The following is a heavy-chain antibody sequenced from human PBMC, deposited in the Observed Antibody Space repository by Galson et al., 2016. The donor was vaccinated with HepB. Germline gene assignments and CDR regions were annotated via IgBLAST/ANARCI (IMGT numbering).Heavy chain of an antibody. J-gene: IGHJ6*02. CDR2: ISSDGSNK. V-gene: IGHV3-30*18. CDR1: GFTFGSYW. CDR3: AKDVGGARGSRGWSWGASYDYYYYGMDV. Sequence: SLRLSCAASGFTFGSYWMSWVRQAPGKGLEWVAVISSDGSNKYYADSVKGRFTTSRDNPKNTLYLQMSSLRPEDTAVYYCAKDVGGARGSRGWSWGASYDYYYYGMDVWGQGTTVTVSS. D-gene: IGHD6-19*01.